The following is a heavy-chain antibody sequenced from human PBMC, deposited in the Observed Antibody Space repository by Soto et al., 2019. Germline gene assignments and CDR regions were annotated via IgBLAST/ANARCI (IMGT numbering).Heavy chain of an antibody. CDR1: GFSFRDYY. V-gene: IGHV3-11*01. J-gene: IGHJ4*02. Sequence: GRSLRLPCAAFGFSFRDYYMPWIRQAPGKGLEWISYISATGATSYSDSLKGRFTISRDNAKNLLYLQMNSLRAEDTATYYCGRDFSDFDYWGQGTLVPVSS. CDR3: GRDFSDFDY. CDR2: ISATGAT.